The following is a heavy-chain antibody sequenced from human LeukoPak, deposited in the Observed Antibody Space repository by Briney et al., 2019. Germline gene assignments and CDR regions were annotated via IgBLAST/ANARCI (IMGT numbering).Heavy chain of an antibody. CDR1: GGSISSSSYY. CDR2: IYYSGST. J-gene: IGHJ4*02. V-gene: IGHV4-39*01. Sequence: SSETLSLTCTVSGGSISSSSYYWGWIRQPPGKGLEWIGSIYYSGSTYYNPSLKSRVTISVDTSKHQFSLKLRSLTAADTAVYYCARSMYSSSWYDLVFDYWGQGTLVTVSS. CDR3: ARSMYSSSWYDLVFDY. D-gene: IGHD6-13*01.